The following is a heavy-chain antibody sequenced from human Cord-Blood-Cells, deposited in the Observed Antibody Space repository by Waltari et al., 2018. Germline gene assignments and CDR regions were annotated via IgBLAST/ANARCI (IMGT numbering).Heavy chain of an antibody. V-gene: IGHV4-39*01. D-gene: IGHD3-10*01. CDR1: GGSISSSRYY. CDR2: IYYSGST. J-gene: IGHJ3*02. Sequence: QLQLQESGPGLVKPSETLSLTCTVSGGSISSSRYYWGWIRQPPGKGLEWIGSIYYSGSTYYNPSLKSRVTISVDTSKNQFSLKLSSVTAADTAVYYCAGGSSGSYYIFYAFDIWGQGTMVTVSS. CDR3: AGGSSGSYYIFYAFDI.